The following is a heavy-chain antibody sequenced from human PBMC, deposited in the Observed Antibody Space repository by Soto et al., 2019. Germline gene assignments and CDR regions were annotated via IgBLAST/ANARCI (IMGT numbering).Heavy chain of an antibody. Sequence: LRLSCAASGFTFSSYSMNWVRQAPGKGLEWVSSISSSSRYIYYADSVKGRFTISKDNAKNSLYLQMNSLRAEGTAVYYCARDLTTMTTAYFQHWGQGTLVTVS. D-gene: IGHD4-17*01. CDR2: ISSSSRYI. V-gene: IGHV3-21*01. CDR3: ARDLTTMTTAYFQH. J-gene: IGHJ1*01. CDR1: GFTFSSYS.